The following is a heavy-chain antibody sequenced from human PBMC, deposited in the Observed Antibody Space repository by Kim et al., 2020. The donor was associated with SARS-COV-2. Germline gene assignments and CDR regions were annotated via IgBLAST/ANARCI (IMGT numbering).Heavy chain of an antibody. CDR3: ATLSSWYSDSYY. Sequence: GGSLRLSCAASGFTVSSNYMSWVRQAPGKGLEWVSVIYSGGSTYYADSVKGRFTISRDNSKNTLYLQMNSLRAEDTAVYYCATLSSWYSDSYYWGQGTLVTVSS. CDR2: IYSGGST. D-gene: IGHD6-13*01. CDR1: GFTVSSNY. J-gene: IGHJ4*02. V-gene: IGHV3-53*01.